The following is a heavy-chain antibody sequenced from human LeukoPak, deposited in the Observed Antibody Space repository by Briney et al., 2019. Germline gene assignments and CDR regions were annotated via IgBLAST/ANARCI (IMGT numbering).Heavy chain of an antibody. D-gene: IGHD2-2*02. V-gene: IGHV3-53*01. CDR2: IYSGGST. CDR1: GFTFSSYS. J-gene: IGHJ3*01. Sequence: GGSLRLSCAASGFTFSSYSMNWVRQAPGKGLEWVSVIYSGGSTYYADSVKGRFTISRDNSKNTLYLQMNSLRAEDTAVYYCARDIAPSAIPDAFDFWGQGTMVTVSS. CDR3: ARDIAPSAIPDAFDF.